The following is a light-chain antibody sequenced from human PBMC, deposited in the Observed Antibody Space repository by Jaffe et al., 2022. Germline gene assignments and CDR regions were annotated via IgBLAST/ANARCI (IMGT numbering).Light chain of an antibody. CDR2: EVS. Sequence: QSALTQPPSASGSPGQSVTISCTGTSNDVSSYDFVSWFQLHPGKAPKLIIYEVSKRPSGVPDRFSGSKSGNTASLTVSGLQAEDEADYYCSSYAGSNNLGVFGTGTKVTVL. CDR3: SSYAGSNNLGV. CDR1: SNDVSSYDF. J-gene: IGLJ1*01. V-gene: IGLV2-8*01.